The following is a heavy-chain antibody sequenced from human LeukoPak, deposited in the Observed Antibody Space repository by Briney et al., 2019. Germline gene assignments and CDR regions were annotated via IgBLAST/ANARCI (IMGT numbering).Heavy chain of an antibody. CDR3: ARSAPARITTFGVVPGSGFDY. CDR1: GYTFTSYD. V-gene: IGHV1-8*01. D-gene: IGHD3-3*01. J-gene: IGHJ4*02. CDR2: MNPNSGNT. Sequence: AASVKVSCKASGYTFTSYDINWVRQATGQGLEWMGWMNPNSGNTGYAQKFQGRVTMTRNTSISTAYMELSSLRSEDTAVYYCARSAPARITTFGVVPGSGFDYWGQGTLVTVSS.